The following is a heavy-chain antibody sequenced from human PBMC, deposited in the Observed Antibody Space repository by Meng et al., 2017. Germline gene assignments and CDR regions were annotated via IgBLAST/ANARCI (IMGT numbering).Heavy chain of an antibody. CDR2: IYHSGRT. CDR3: ARARTTNQSKYRNAYNWFDP. CDR1: GGSISSGGYS. V-gene: IGHV4-30-2*01. Sequence: QLQLQESGSGLVKPSQTLSLTCAVSGGSISSGGYSWSWIRQPPGKGLEWIGYIYHSGRTHYNPSLKSRVIMSVDTSKNQFSLKLYSVTAADTAVYYCARARTTNQSKYRNAYNWFDPWGQGTLVTVSS. J-gene: IGHJ5*02. D-gene: IGHD2/OR15-2a*01.